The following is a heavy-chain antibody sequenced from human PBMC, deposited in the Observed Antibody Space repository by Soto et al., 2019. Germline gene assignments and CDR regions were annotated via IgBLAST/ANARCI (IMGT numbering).Heavy chain of an antibody. Sequence: SVKVSRKASGGTFSSYAISWVRQAPGQGLEWMGGIIPIFGTANYAQKFQGRVTITADESTSTAYMELSSLRSEDTAVYYCARNKFGIAAAGSYYYYGMDVWGQGTTVTVSS. J-gene: IGHJ6*02. CDR1: GGTFSSYA. V-gene: IGHV1-69*13. CDR2: IIPIFGTA. D-gene: IGHD6-13*01. CDR3: ARNKFGIAAAGSYYYYGMDV.